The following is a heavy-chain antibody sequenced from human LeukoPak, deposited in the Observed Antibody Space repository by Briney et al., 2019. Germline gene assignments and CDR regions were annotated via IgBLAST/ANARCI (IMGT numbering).Heavy chain of an antibody. CDR2: INGGGYNT. D-gene: IGHD6-19*01. V-gene: IGHV3-23*01. J-gene: IGHJ4*02. CDR1: GFTFNNYV. Sequence: PGGSLRLSCAASGFTFNNYVMSWVPQAPGKGLEWVSTINGGGYNTYYADSVKGRFTISRDNSKNTLSLQVNTLRAEDTAVYYCARASGIYGSGWYFDYWGQGTLVTVSS. CDR3: ARASGIYGSGWYFDY.